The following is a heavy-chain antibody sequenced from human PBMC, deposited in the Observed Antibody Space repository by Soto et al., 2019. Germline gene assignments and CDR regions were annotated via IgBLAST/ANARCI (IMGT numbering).Heavy chain of an antibody. CDR1: GFTFSSYE. CDR2: ISSSGSTI. Sequence: GGSLRLSCPASGFTFSSYEMNWVRQAPGKGLEWVSYISSSGSTIYYADSVKGRFTISRDNAKNSLYLQMNSLRAEDTAVYYCXRMGYRGYDYDSGWFDPWGQGTLVTVSS. CDR3: XRMGYRGYDYDSGWFDP. V-gene: IGHV3-48*03. J-gene: IGHJ5*02. D-gene: IGHD5-12*01.